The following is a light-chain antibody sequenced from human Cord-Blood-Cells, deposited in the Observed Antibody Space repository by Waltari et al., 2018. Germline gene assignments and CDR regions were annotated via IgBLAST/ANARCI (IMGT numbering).Light chain of an antibody. Sequence: QSALTQPAPVAGSPGQSITLSCTGTSRDVGGYTYVSWYQQHPGNAPKLMIYDVSNRPSGVSNRFSGSKSGNTASLTISGLQAEDEADYYCSSYTSSSTLVFGTGTKVTVL. CDR2: DVS. J-gene: IGLJ1*01. CDR3: SSYTSSSTLV. CDR1: SRDVGGYTY. V-gene: IGLV2-14*01.